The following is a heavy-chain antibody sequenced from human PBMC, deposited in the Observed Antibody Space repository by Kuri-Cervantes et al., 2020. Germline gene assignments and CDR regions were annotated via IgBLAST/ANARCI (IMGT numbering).Heavy chain of an antibody. V-gene: IGHV4-30-4*08. D-gene: IGHD3-22*01. CDR3: AREVRDYYDSSGPLDY. Sequence: LRLSCTVSGGSISSGGYYWSWIRQHPGKGLEWIGYIYYSGSTYYNPSLKSRVTISVDTSKNQFSLKLSSVTAADTAVYYCAREVRDYYDSSGPLDYWGQGTLVTVSS. CDR2: IYYSGST. CDR1: GGSISSGGYY. J-gene: IGHJ4*02.